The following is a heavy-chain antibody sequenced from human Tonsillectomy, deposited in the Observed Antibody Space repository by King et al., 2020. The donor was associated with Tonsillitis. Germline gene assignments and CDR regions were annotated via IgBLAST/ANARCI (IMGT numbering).Heavy chain of an antibody. D-gene: IGHD3-3*01. Sequence: VQLVESGGGLIQPGGSLRLSCAASGFTFSSYAMSWVRQAPGKGLEWVSGIRGSGSSTYNTDSVKGRFAISRDNSKNTLYLQMNSLRAEDTAVYYCAKDRDFWSPHGMDVWGQGTTVTVSS. CDR1: GFTFSSYA. CDR2: IRGSGSST. J-gene: IGHJ6*02. V-gene: IGHV3-23*04. CDR3: AKDRDFWSPHGMDV.